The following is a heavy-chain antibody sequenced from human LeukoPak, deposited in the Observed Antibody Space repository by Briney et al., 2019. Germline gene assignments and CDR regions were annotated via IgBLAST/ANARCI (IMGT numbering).Heavy chain of an antibody. J-gene: IGHJ6*03. CDR3: ARRPAYYYYYYMDV. Sequence: PSETLSLTCAVYGGSFSGYYWSWIRQPPGKGLEWIGEINHSGSTNYNPSLKSRVTISVDTSKNQFSLKLSSVTAADTAVYYCARRPAYYYYYYMDVWGKGTTVTVS. V-gene: IGHV4-34*01. CDR1: GGSFSGYY. CDR2: INHSGST.